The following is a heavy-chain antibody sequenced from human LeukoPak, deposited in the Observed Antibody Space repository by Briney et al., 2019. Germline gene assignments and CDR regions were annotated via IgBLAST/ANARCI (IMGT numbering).Heavy chain of an antibody. Sequence: PSETLSLTCTVSGGSISSSSCYWGWIRQPPGKGLEWIGSIYYSGSTYYNPSLKSRVTISVDTSKNQFSLKLSSVTAADTAVYYCARWGDGYKAPFDYWGQGTLVTVSS. D-gene: IGHD5-24*01. J-gene: IGHJ4*02. V-gene: IGHV4-39*07. CDR1: GGSISSSSCY. CDR2: IYYSGST. CDR3: ARWGDGYKAPFDY.